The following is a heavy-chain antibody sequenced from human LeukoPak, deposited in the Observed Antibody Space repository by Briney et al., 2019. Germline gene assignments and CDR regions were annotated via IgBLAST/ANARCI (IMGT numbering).Heavy chain of an antibody. D-gene: IGHD2-2*01. CDR3: ARADASRWFDY. V-gene: IGHV1-2*04. Sequence: ASVKVSCKASGYTFTGYYMHWVRQAPGQGLEWMGWINANSGDTGYAQKFQGWVTMTRDTSVSTAYMELSRLRSDDTAVYFCARADASRWFDYWGQGALVTVSS. J-gene: IGHJ5*01. CDR2: INANSGDT. CDR1: GYTFTGYY.